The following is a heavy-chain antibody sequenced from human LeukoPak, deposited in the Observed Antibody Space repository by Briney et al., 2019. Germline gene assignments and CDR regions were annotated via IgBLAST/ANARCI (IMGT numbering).Heavy chain of an antibody. CDR2: INPNSGGT. Sequence: GASVKVSCKASGYTFTGYYMHWVRQAPGQGLEWMGWINPNSGGTNYAQKFQGRVTMTRNTSISTAYMELSRLRSDDTAVYYCAREDSAAGTVFDYWGQGTLVTVS. CDR1: GYTFTGYY. D-gene: IGHD6-13*01. J-gene: IGHJ4*02. CDR3: AREDSAAGTVFDY. V-gene: IGHV1-2*02.